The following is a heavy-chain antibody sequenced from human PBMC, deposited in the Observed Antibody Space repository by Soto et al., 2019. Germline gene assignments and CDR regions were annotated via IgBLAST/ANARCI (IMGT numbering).Heavy chain of an antibody. Sequence: SETLSLTCTVSGGSISSSSYYWGWIRQPPGKGLEWIGSIYYSGSTYYNPSLKSRVTISVDTSKNQFSLKLSSVTAADTAVYYCASNDCSGGSCPGRFDPWGKGTLVTVSS. V-gene: IGHV4-39*01. CDR2: IYYSGST. CDR3: ASNDCSGGSCPGRFDP. CDR1: GGSISSSSYY. J-gene: IGHJ5*02. D-gene: IGHD2-15*01.